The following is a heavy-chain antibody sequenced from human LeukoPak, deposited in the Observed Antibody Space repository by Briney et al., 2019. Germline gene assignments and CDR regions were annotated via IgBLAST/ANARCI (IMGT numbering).Heavy chain of an antibody. Sequence: SETLSLTCTVSGGSISSYYWSWIRQPPGKGLEWIGYIYYSGSTNYNPSLKSRVTISVDTSKNQFSLKLSSVTAADTAVYYCARDYWCNHRSTSCYSGDVWGQGTLVTVSS. CDR1: GGSISSYY. CDR3: ARDYWCNHRSTSCYSGDV. D-gene: IGHD2-2*01. CDR2: IYYSGST. J-gene: IGHJ4*02. V-gene: IGHV4-59*12.